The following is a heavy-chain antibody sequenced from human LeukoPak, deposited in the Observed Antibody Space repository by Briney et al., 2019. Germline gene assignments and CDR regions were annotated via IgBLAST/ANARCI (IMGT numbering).Heavy chain of an antibody. V-gene: IGHV3-74*01. CDR2: INTDGSST. CDR1: GFTFSNYW. J-gene: IGHJ5*02. CDR3: ARDLDGYRSGNGA. D-gene: IGHD5-12*01. Sequence: QPGGSLRLSCAASGFTFSNYWMHWVRHAPGKGLVWFSRINTDGSSTDYADSVKGRFTISRDNAKNTLYLQMNSLRAEDTAVYYCARDLDGYRSGNGAWGQGTLVTVSS.